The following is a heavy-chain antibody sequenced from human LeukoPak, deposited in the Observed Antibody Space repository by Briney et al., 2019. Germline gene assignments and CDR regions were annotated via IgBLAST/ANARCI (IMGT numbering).Heavy chain of an antibody. D-gene: IGHD3-10*01. V-gene: IGHV4-30-2*01. CDR2: IYHSGST. CDR3: ARTLGVRGVIITPLNWFDP. CDR1: GGSISSGGYS. J-gene: IGHJ5*02. Sequence: SETLSLTCAVSGGSISSGGYSWSWIRQPPGTGLEWIGYIYHSGSTYYNPSLKSRVTISVDRSKNQFSLKLSSVTAADTAVYYCARTLGVRGVIITPLNWFDPWGQGTLVTVSS.